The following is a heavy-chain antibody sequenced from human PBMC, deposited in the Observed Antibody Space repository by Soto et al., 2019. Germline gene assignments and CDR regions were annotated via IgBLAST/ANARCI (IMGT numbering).Heavy chain of an antibody. V-gene: IGHV4-59*08. CDR3: ARTDIVATISAFDI. CDR2: IYYSGST. J-gene: IGHJ3*02. D-gene: IGHD5-12*01. Sequence: FETLSLTRPVSGGSSSSYYWSWIRQPPGKGLEWIGYIYYSGSTNYNPSLKSRVTISVDTSKNQFSLKLSSVTAADTAVYYCARTDIVATISAFDIWGQGTMVTVSS. CDR1: GGSSSSYY.